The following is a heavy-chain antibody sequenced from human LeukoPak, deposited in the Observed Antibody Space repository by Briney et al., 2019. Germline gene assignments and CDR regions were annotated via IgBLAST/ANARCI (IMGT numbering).Heavy chain of an antibody. J-gene: IGHJ5*02. D-gene: IGHD6-13*01. V-gene: IGHV4-38-2*02. Sequence: SETLSLTCTVSGYSISSGYYWGWIRQPPGKGLEWIGSIYHSGSTYYNPSLKSRVTISVDTSKNQFSLKLSSVTAADTAVYYCARHVGYSSSWFDPWGQGTLVTVSS. CDR2: IYHSGST. CDR1: GYSISSGYY. CDR3: ARHVGYSSSWFDP.